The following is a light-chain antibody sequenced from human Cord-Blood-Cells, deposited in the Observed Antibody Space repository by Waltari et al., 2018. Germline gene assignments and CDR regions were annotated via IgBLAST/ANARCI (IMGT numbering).Light chain of an antibody. CDR1: QSFSSY. Sequence: EIVLTQSPATLSLSPGERATCSCRGSQSFSSYLAWYQQKPGQAPRLLIYDASNRATGIPARFSGSGSGTDFTLTISSLEPEDFAVYYCQQRSNWPPITFGQGTRLEIK. J-gene: IGKJ5*01. CDR2: DAS. CDR3: QQRSNWPPIT. V-gene: IGKV3-11*01.